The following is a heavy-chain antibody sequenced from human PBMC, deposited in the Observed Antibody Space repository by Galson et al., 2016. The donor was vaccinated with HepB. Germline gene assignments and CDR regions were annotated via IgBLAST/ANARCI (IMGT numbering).Heavy chain of an antibody. D-gene: IGHD4-17*01. Sequence: SLRLSCAASGFTFSSYWMHWVRQAPGKGLVWVSRINSDGSSTSYADSVKGRFTISRDNAKNTLYLQMNSLRAEDTAVYYCARDDETYGDPDFWGQGTLVTVSS. CDR3: ARDDETYGDPDF. CDR1: GFTFSSYW. CDR2: INSDGSST. V-gene: IGHV3-74*01. J-gene: IGHJ4*02.